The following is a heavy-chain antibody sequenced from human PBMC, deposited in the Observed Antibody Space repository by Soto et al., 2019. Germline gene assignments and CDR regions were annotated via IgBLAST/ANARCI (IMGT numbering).Heavy chain of an antibody. CDR2: IYYSGST. CDR3: ATYGSGSYKYYFDY. D-gene: IGHD3-10*01. CDR1: VGSISSYY. Sequence: SETLSLTCTVSVGSISSYYWGWIRQPPGKGLEWIGSIYYSGSTYYNPSLKSRVTISVDTSKNQFSLKLSSVTAADTAVYYCATYGSGSYKYYFDYWGQGTLVTVSS. J-gene: IGHJ4*02. V-gene: IGHV4-39*01.